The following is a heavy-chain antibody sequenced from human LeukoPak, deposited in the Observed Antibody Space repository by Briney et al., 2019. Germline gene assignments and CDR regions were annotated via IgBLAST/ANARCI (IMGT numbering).Heavy chain of an antibody. V-gene: IGHV3-52*01. D-gene: IGHD1-26*01. CDR1: GFTFSSSW. CDR3: AREIGWDLLIDY. CDR2: IKCDGSEK. Sequence: GGSLRLSCAASGFTFSSSWMHWVCQAPEKGLEWVADIKCDGSEKYYVDSVKGRFTISRDNAKNSLYLQMNSLRAEDTAVYYCAREIGWDLLIDYWGQGTLVTVSS. J-gene: IGHJ4*02.